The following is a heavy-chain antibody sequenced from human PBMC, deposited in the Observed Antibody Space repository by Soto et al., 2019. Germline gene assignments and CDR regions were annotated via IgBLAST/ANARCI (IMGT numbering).Heavy chain of an antibody. V-gene: IGHV4-59*01. Sequence: SETLSLTCTLSGDSISSYYWTWIRQPPGKGLEWIGYGHYSGSSKYNPSLKSRVSISVDTSKNQFSLKLSSVTAADTAFYYCSRDLGSVLSDWGQGTLVTAPQ. CDR3: SRDLGSVLSD. D-gene: IGHD2-8*02. CDR1: GDSISSYY. J-gene: IGHJ4*02. CDR2: GHYSGSS.